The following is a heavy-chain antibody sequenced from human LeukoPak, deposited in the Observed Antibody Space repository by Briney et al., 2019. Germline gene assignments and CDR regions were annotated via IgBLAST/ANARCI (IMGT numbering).Heavy chain of an antibody. Sequence: GASVKVSCKASGYTFTSYGISWVRQAPGQGLEWMGWISAYNGNTNYAQKLQGRVTMTTDTSTSTAYMELRSLRSVDTAVYYCARDSPLYYYDSRGGSDAFDIWGQGTMVTVSS. CDR2: ISAYNGNT. J-gene: IGHJ3*02. D-gene: IGHD3-22*01. CDR3: ARDSPLYYYDSRGGSDAFDI. V-gene: IGHV1-18*01. CDR1: GYTFTSYG.